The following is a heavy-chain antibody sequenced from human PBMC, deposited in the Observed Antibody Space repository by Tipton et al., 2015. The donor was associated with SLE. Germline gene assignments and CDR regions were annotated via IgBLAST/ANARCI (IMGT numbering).Heavy chain of an antibody. CDR3: ARAIDCSRGNCFSSLDS. J-gene: IGHJ4*02. V-gene: IGHV4-61*08. CDR2: ISYSGSA. D-gene: IGHD2-15*01. CDR1: GGSISNSDYY. Sequence: TLSLTCTVSGGSISNSDYYWGWIRQPPGKRLDWIGFISYSGSADYSPSLKSRVSTSMDTSKNQFSLKLTSVTAADTAVYYCARAIDCSRGNCFSSLDSWGQGTLVAVSA.